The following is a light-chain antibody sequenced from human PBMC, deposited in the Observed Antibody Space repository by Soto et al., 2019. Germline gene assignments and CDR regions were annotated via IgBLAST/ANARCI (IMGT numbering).Light chain of an antibody. CDR2: DAS. CDR1: QSVAEY. CDR3: QRRGSWIT. Sequence: EIVLTQSPATLSLSPGEIATLSCRASQSVAEYLAWYQQRPGQAPRLLIYDASHRATGIPARFSGSGSGTDFTLTISSLEPEDFAVYYCQRRGSWITFGQGTRLEIK. V-gene: IGKV3-11*01. J-gene: IGKJ5*01.